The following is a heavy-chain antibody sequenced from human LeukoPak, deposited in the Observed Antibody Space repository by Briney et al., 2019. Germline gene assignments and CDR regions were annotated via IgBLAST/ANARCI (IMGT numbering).Heavy chain of an antibody. D-gene: IGHD3-22*01. Sequence: ASVKVSCKASGYTFTGYYMQWVRQAPGQGLEWMGRINPNSGGTNYAQKFQGRVTMTRDRSISTAYMELSSLRSDDTAVYYCARASQDYYDSSDRGYFDHWGQGTLVTVSS. V-gene: IGHV1-2*06. CDR2: INPNSGGT. J-gene: IGHJ4*02. CDR3: ARASQDYYDSSDRGYFDH. CDR1: GYTFTGYY.